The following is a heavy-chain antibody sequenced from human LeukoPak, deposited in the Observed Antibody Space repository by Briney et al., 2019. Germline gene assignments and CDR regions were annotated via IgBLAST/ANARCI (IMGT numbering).Heavy chain of an antibody. Sequence: ASVKVSCKASGYTFISYGISWVRQAPGQGLEWMGWISAYNGNTNYAQKLQGRVTITADKSTSTAYMELSSLRSEDTAVYYCARGGLRGHDAFDIWGQGTMVTVSS. CDR3: ARGGLRGHDAFDI. CDR2: ISAYNGNT. V-gene: IGHV1-18*01. D-gene: IGHD2-21*02. CDR1: GYTFISYG. J-gene: IGHJ3*02.